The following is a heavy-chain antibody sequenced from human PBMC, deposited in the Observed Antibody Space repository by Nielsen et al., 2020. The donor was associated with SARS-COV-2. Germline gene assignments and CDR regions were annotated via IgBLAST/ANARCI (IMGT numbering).Heavy chain of an antibody. J-gene: IGHJ6*02. CDR3: AKDRLGSVKGRYGMDV. V-gene: IGHV1-3*04. CDR1: GYTFINYG. D-gene: IGHD1-26*01. Sequence: SVKVSCKAFGYTFINYGLHWVRQAPGQRLEWMGWINTDTGNTEYSQKLQGRVTITRDTSASTAYMDLYSLTSEDTAVYFCAKDRLGSVKGRYGMDVWGQGTAVTVSS. CDR2: INTDTGNT.